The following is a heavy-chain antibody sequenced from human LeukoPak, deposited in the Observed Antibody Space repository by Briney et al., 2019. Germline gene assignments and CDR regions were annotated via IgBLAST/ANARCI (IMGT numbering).Heavy chain of an antibody. CDR1: GYTFTGNY. V-gene: IGHV1-2*06. CDR3: ARTAYCGGDCYIDY. J-gene: IGHJ4*02. D-gene: IGHD2-21*02. Sequence: ASVKVSCKASGYTFTGNYMHWVRQAPGQGLEWMGRINPNSGGTNYAQKFQGRVTMTRDTSISTAYMELSRLRSDDTAVYYCARTAYCGGDCYIDYWGQGTLVTVSS. CDR2: INPNSGGT.